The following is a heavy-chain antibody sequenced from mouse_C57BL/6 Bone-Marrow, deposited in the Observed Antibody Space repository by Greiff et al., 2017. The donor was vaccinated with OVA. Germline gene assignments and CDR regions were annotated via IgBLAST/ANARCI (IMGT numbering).Heavy chain of an antibody. V-gene: IGHV1-7*01. J-gene: IGHJ1*03. CDR1: GYTFTSYW. Sequence: VQVVESGAELAKPGASVKLSCKASGYTFTSYWMHWVKQRPGQGLEWIGYINPSSGYTKYNQKFKDKATLTADKSSSTAYMQLSSLTYEDSAVYYCADSNYGYFDVWGTGTTVTVSS. CDR2: INPSSGYT. CDR3: ADSNYGYFDV. D-gene: IGHD2-5*01.